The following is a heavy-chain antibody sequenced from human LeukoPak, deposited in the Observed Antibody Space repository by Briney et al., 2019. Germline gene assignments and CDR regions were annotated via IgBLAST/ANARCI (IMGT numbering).Heavy chain of an antibody. CDR1: GFTFSDYY. CDR2: ISSSGSTI. CDR3: ARDQPVAGTRTYYYYGMDV. V-gene: IGHV3-11*01. D-gene: IGHD6-19*01. Sequence: GGSLRLSCAVSGFTFSDYYMSWIRQAPGKGLEWVSYISSSGSTIYYADSVKGRFTISRDNAKNSLYLQMNSLRAEDTAVYYCARDQPVAGTRTYYYYGMDVWGQGTTVTVSS. J-gene: IGHJ6*02.